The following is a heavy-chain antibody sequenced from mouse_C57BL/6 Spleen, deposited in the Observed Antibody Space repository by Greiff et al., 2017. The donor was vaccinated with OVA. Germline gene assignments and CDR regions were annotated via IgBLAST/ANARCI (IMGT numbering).Heavy chain of an antibody. D-gene: IGHD2-1*01. Sequence: EVKLMESGGGLVKPGGSLKLSCAASGFTFSSYTMSWVRQTPEKRLEWVATISGGGGNTYYPDSVKGRFTISRDNAKNTLYLQMSSLRSEDTALDYCARQGDYYVFDYWGQGTTLTVSS. CDR3: ARQGDYYVFDY. CDR1: GFTFSSYT. V-gene: IGHV5-9*01. CDR2: ISGGGGNT. J-gene: IGHJ2*01.